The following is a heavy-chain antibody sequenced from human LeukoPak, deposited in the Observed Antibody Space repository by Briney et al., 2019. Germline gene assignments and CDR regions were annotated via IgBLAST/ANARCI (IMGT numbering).Heavy chain of an antibody. CDR3: ARDGGGILTGFESRWFDP. J-gene: IGHJ5*02. Sequence: ASVKVSCKATGYTFTSYYMHWVRQAPGQGLEWMGIINPSGGSTNYAQKFQGRVTMTRDTSTSKVYMELSSLRSEDTAVYYCARDGGGILTGFESRWFDPWGQGTLVTVSS. CDR2: INPSGGST. CDR1: GYTFTSYY. D-gene: IGHD3-9*01. V-gene: IGHV1-46*01.